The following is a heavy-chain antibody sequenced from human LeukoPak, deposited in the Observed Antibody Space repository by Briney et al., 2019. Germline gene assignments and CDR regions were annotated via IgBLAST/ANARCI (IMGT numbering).Heavy chain of an antibody. CDR2: IKQDESEK. J-gene: IGHJ4*02. CDR3: ARADSSGYYHPIN. D-gene: IGHD3-22*01. CDR1: GFTFSTYW. V-gene: IGHV3-7*01. Sequence: GGSLRLSCAASGFTFSTYWMSWVRQAPGKGLEWVANIKQDESEKYYVDSVKGRFTISRDNAKNSLYLQMNSLRAEDTAVYYCARADSSGYYHPINWGQGTLVTVSS.